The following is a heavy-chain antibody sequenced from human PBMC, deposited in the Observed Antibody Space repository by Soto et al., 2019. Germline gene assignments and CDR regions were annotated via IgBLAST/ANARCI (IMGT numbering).Heavy chain of an antibody. V-gene: IGHV1-46*01. D-gene: IGHD3-16*02. Sequence: ASVKVSCKASGFTFSSYAISWVRQAPGQGLEWMGRINPNGGSTRFAQTFQGRITMTTDTSTSTVYMELTSLRSEDTAVYYCATSSGGVIGIILERANWLAPWGQGSLVTVSS. J-gene: IGHJ5*02. CDR1: GFTFSSYA. CDR3: ATSSGGVIGIILERANWLAP. CDR2: INPNGGST.